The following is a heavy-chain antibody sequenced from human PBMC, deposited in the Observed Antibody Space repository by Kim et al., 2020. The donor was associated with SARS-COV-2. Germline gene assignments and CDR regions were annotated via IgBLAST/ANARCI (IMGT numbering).Heavy chain of an antibody. J-gene: IGHJ6*02. Sequence: ASVKVSCKASGYTFTSYYMHWVRQAPGQGLEWMGIINPSGGSTSYAQKFQGRVTMTRDTSTSTVYMELSSLRSEDTAVYYCARDQEPWSRYCSGGSCYPPFTTGYGMDVWGQGTTVTVSS. CDR2: INPSGGST. V-gene: IGHV1-46*01. CDR1: GYTFTSYY. CDR3: ARDQEPWSRYCSGGSCYPPFTTGYGMDV. D-gene: IGHD2-15*01.